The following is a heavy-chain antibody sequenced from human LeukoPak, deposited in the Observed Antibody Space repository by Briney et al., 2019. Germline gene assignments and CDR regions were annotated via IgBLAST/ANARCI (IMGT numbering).Heavy chain of an antibody. J-gene: IGHJ4*02. CDR1: GFTFSSYG. CDR2: IRYDGSNK. Sequence: GGSLRLSCAASGFTFSSYGMHWVRQAPGKGLEWVAFIRYDGSNKYYADSVKGRFTISRDNSKNTLYLQMNSLRAEDTAVYYCANLLSAAVAGSRRFDYWGQGTLVTVSS. CDR3: ANLLSAAVAGSRRFDY. D-gene: IGHD6-19*01. V-gene: IGHV3-30*02.